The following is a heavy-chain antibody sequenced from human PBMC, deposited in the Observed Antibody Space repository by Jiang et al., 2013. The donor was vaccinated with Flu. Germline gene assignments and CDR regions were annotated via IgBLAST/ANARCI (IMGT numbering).Heavy chain of an antibody. V-gene: IGHV1-69*04. D-gene: IGHD3-22*01. CDR1: GGTFSSYT. CDR2: IIPILGIA. CDR3: ARGDYYDSSGYYGY. J-gene: IGHJ4*02. Sequence: SGAEVKKPGSSVKVSCKASGGTFSSYTISWVRQAPGQGLEWMGRIIPILGIANYAQKFQGRVTITADKSTSTAYMELSSLRSEDTAVYYCARGDYYDSSGYYGYWGQGTLVTVSS.